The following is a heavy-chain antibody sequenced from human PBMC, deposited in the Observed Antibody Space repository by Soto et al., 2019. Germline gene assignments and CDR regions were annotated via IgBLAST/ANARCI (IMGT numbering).Heavy chain of an antibody. J-gene: IGHJ3*02. Sequence: QVQLVESGGGVVQPGRSVRLSCAASGFTFSSYAMHWVRQAPGKGLEWVAVISYDGSNKYYADSVKGRFTISRDNSKNTLYLQMNSLRAEDTAVYYCARDTGYCSGGSCQDDAFDIWGQGTMVTVSS. CDR2: ISYDGSNK. V-gene: IGHV3-30-3*01. CDR3: ARDTGYCSGGSCQDDAFDI. D-gene: IGHD2-15*01. CDR1: GFTFSSYA.